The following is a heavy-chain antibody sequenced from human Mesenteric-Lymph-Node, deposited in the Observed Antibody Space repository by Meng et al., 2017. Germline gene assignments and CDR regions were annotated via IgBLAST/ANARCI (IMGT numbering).Heavy chain of an antibody. Sequence: GSLRLSCTVSGGSVSSGSYYWSWIRQPPGKGLERIGYIYYSGSTNYNPSLKSRVTISVDTSKNQFSLKLSSVTAADTAVYYCARPVKYYYYGMDVWGQGTTVTVSS. V-gene: IGHV4-61*01. J-gene: IGHJ6*02. CDR1: GGSVSSGSYY. CDR3: ARPVKYYYYGMDV. CDR2: IYYSGST.